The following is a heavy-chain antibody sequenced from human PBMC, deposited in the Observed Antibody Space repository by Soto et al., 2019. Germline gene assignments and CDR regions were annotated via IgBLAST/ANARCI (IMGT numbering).Heavy chain of an antibody. CDR2: IYYSGST. J-gene: IGHJ4*02. CDR3: ARDPTRIVGATYFDY. Sequence: SETLSLTCTVSGGSVSSGSYYWSWIRQDPGKGLEWIGYIYYSGSTYYNPSLKSRVTISVDTSKNQFSLKLSSVTAADTAVYYCARDPTRIVGATYFDYWGQGTLVTVSS. V-gene: IGHV4-31*03. D-gene: IGHD1-26*01. CDR1: GGSVSSGSYY.